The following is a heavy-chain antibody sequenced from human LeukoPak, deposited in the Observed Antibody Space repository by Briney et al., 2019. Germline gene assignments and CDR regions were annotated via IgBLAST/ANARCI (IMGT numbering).Heavy chain of an antibody. D-gene: IGHD3-22*01. CDR1: GYTFTGYY. Sequence: ASVKVSCKASGYTFTGYYMHWVRQAPGQGLEWMGWTNPNSGDTNYAQKFQGRVTMTRDTSISTAYMELSRLTSDDTAMYYCARDRTSGYNWFDPWGQGTLVTVSS. V-gene: IGHV1-2*02. CDR2: TNPNSGDT. CDR3: ARDRTSGYNWFDP. J-gene: IGHJ5*02.